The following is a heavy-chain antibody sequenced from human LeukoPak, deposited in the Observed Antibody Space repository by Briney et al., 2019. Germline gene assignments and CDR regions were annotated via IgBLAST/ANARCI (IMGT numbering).Heavy chain of an antibody. V-gene: IGHV1-69*13. CDR2: IIPIFGTA. D-gene: IGHD6-13*01. CDR3: ARGVSPYYFDY. CDR1: GGTFSSYA. Sequence: GASVKVSCKASGGTFSSYAISWVRQAPGQGLEWMGGIIPIFGTANYAQKFQGRVTITADESTSTAYMELSRLRSDDTAVYYCARGVSPYYFDYWGQGTLVTVSS. J-gene: IGHJ4*02.